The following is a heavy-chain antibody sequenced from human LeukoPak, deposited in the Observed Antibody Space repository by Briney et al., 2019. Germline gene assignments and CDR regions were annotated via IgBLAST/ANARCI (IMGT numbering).Heavy chain of an antibody. CDR1: GGTFSSYA. CDR2: IIPILGIA. Sequence: SVKVSCKASGGTFSSYAISWVRQAPGQGLEWMGRIIPILGIANYAQKFQGRVTITADKSTSTAYMELSSLRSEDTAVYYCARVGYCSGGNCYYYYYGMDVWGQGTTVTVSS. CDR3: ARVGYCSGGNCYYYYYGMDV. V-gene: IGHV1-69*04. J-gene: IGHJ6*02. D-gene: IGHD2-15*01.